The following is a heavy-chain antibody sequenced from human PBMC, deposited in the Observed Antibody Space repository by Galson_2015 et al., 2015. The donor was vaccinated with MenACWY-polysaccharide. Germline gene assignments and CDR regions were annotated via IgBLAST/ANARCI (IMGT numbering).Heavy chain of an antibody. D-gene: IGHD6-6*01. CDR1: GFTFSSYA. V-gene: IGHV3-23*01. Sequence: SLRLSCAASGFTFSSYAMSWVRQAPGKGPEWVSAISDSGGATFYADSVKGRFTISRDNSKNTLFLQMISLRVEDTAVYYCAKAHIAARPDRRMEYYYYMDVWGKGTMVTVSS. CDR3: AKAHIAARPDRRMEYYYYMDV. J-gene: IGHJ6*03. CDR2: ISDSGGAT.